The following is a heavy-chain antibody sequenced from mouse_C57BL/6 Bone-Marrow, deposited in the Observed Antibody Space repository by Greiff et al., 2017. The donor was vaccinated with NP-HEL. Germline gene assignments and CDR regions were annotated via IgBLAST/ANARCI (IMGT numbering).Heavy chain of an antibody. CDR1: GFTFNTYA. Sequence: EVQLVESGGGLVQPKGSLTLSCAASGFTFNTYAMHWVRQAPGKGLEWVARIRRKSSNYATYYADSVKDRFTIYRDDSQSMLYLQMNILKTEDTAMYYCVRDEGTPYYAMDYWGQGTSVTVSS. D-gene: IGHD2-14*01. V-gene: IGHV10-3*01. J-gene: IGHJ4*01. CDR3: VRDEGTPYYAMDY. CDR2: IRRKSSNYAT.